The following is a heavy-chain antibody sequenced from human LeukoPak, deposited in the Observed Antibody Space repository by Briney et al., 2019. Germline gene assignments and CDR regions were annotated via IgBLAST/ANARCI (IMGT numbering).Heavy chain of an antibody. CDR2: ITGGGIST. CDR1: GFTFSSYA. V-gene: IGHV3-23*01. Sequence: GGSLRLSCAASGFTFSSYAMSWVRQAPGKGLEGVSTITGGGISTYYADSVKGRFTISRDNSKNTLYLQMNSVRAEDTAVYYCAKNRYDSRGYYFEYWGQGTLVTVSS. D-gene: IGHD3-22*01. CDR3: AKNRYDSRGYYFEY. J-gene: IGHJ4*02.